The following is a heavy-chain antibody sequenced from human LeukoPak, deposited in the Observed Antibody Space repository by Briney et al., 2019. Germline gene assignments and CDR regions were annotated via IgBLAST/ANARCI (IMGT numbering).Heavy chain of an antibody. CDR1: GFCFSSYW. D-gene: IGHD3-10*01. Sequence: PGGSLRLSCAASGFCFSSYWMSWVRQAPGKGLEWVANIKQDGSVKNYVESVKGRSTISRDNAKNSLYLQTNSLRAEDTAVYYCARAGQEWFGELGFDQWGQGTLVIVSS. V-gene: IGHV3-7*01. CDR3: ARAGQEWFGELGFDQ. J-gene: IGHJ4*02. CDR2: IKQDGSVK.